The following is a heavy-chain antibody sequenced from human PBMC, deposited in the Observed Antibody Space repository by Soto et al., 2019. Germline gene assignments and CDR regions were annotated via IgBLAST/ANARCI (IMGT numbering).Heavy chain of an antibody. D-gene: IGHD3-16*01. CDR1: GGSVSSSSYS. CDR3: ARGNWGYFDY. Sequence: PSETLSLTCTVSGGSVSSSSYSWGWIRQSPGKGLEWIGTIYSSENTYYNPSLKSRVTISVDKSKNQFSLKLSSVTAADTAVYYCARGNWGYFDYWGQGTLVTVSS. V-gene: IGHV4-39*07. J-gene: IGHJ4*02. CDR2: IYSSENT.